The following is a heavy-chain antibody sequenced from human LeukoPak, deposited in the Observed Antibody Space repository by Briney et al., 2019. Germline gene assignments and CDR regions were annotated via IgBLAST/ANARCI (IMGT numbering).Heavy chain of an antibody. CDR3: ARVTLTTTARAFDI. J-gene: IGHJ3*02. D-gene: IGHD1-14*01. CDR1: SGSITSGGKS. CDR2: IFDNENT. V-gene: IGHV4-30-4*07. Sequence: SQTLSLTCTVSSGSITSGGKSWSWIRQPPGKGLEWLGNIFDNENTVYNPSLRSRLTISLDTSKSQFSLKLTSVTAADTAIYYCARVTLTTTARAFDIWGQGTMVTVSS.